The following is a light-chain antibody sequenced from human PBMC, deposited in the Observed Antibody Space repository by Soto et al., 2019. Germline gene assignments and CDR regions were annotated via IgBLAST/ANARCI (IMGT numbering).Light chain of an antibody. J-gene: IGKJ3*01. CDR3: QQSYNAPFN. Sequence: IQMTQSPSSLSASIGDTVTITCRASQTIDRYLNWFQQKSEQAPKLLMNAASGLRSGVPSRFSASGSGTDFTLTISSLQPEDYATYYCQQSYNAPFNFGPGTKVDIK. CDR1: QTIDRY. CDR2: AAS. V-gene: IGKV1-39*01.